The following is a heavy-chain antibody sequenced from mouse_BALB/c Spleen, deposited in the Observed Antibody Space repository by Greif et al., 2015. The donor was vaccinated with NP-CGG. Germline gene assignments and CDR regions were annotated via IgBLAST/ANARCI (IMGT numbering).Heavy chain of an antibody. D-gene: IGHD1-1*01. CDR1: GYTFSSYW. CDR3: ARHSTDWYFDV. J-gene: IGHJ1*01. Sequence: VKLQESGAELMKPGASVKISCKATGYTFSSYWIEWVKQRPGHGLEWIGEILPGSGSTNYNEKFKGKATFTADTSSNTAYMQLSSLTSEDSAVYYCARHSTDWYFDVWGAGTTVTVSS. V-gene: IGHV1-9*01. CDR2: ILPGSGST.